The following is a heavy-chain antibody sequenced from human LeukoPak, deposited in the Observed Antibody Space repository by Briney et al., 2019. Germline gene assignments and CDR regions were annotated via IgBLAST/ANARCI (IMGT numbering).Heavy chain of an antibody. D-gene: IGHD2-2*01. CDR1: AGTFSSYA. CDR3: ARSGGYCGSTSCPSSY. J-gene: IGHJ4*02. V-gene: IGHV1-69*13. CDR2: IIPIFGTA. Sequence: SVKVSCKASAGTFSSYAISWVRQAPGQGLEWMGGIIPIFGTANYAQKFQGRVTITADESTSTAYMELSSLRSEDTAVYYCARSGGYCGSTSCPSSYWGQGTLVTVSS.